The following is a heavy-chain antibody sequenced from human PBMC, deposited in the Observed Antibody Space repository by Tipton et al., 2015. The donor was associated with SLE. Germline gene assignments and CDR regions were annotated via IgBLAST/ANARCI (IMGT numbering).Heavy chain of an antibody. CDR1: GGSISSYY. Sequence: LRLSCTVSGGSISSYYWSWIRQPPGKGLEWIGYIYYSGSTNYNPSLKSRVTISVDTSKNQFSLKLSSVTVADTAVYYCARGGTAMAYWYFDLWGRGTLVTVSS. J-gene: IGHJ2*01. CDR3: ARGGTAMAYWYFDL. CDR2: IYYSGST. D-gene: IGHD5-18*01. V-gene: IGHV4-59*08.